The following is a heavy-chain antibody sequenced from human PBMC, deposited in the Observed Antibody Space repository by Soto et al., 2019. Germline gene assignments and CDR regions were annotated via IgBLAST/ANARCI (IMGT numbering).Heavy chain of an antibody. V-gene: IGHV3-33*01. J-gene: IGHJ2*01. Sequence: VQLVESGGGVVQPGRSLRLSCEASGFVYSHYAMHWVRQAPGKGPEWVALIWNDGSQKNYVDSVKGRFTISRDNSKNTLNLQMNSLRAYDTAMYFCVRGIPSQYSSTWLYWHFDLWGPGTLVTVSS. CDR1: GFVYSHYA. D-gene: IGHD6-13*01. CDR3: VRGIPSQYSSTWLYWHFDL. CDR2: IWNDGSQK.